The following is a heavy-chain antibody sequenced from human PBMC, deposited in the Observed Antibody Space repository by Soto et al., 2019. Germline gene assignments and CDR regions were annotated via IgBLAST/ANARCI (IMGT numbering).Heavy chain of an antibody. CDR2: IYWDDDQ. J-gene: IGHJ3*01. D-gene: IGHD2-2*01. CDR1: GFSLSTDGVG. CDR3: AHAYGGTSWPNDAFDF. Sequence: QITLKESGPTLVKPTQTLTLTCTFSGFSLSTDGVGVGWIRQPPGKALEWLALIYWDDDQRYSPSLKTRLTITKDTSKHQLVLTMTNMDPVDTATYYCAHAYGGTSWPNDAFDFWGQGTVVTVSS. V-gene: IGHV2-5*02.